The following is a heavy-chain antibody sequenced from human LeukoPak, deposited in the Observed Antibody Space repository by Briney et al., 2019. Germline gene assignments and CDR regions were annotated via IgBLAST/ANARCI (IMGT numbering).Heavy chain of an antibody. CDR2: IKQDGSEK. J-gene: IGHJ3*02. CDR1: GFTFSSYW. CDR3: ARDSGGIDAFDI. V-gene: IGHV3-7*01. Sequence: GGSLRLSCAASGFTFSSYWMSWVRQAPGKGLECVANIKQDGSEKYYVDSVKGRFTISRDNAKNSLYLQTNSLRAEDTAVYYCARDSGGIDAFDIWGQGTMVTVSS. D-gene: IGHD3-10*01.